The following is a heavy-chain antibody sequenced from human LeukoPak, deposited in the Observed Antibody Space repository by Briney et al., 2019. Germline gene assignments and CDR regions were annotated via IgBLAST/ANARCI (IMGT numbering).Heavy chain of an antibody. V-gene: IGHV3-7*01. CDR2: IKQDGSEK. CDR3: ARGGGYSSMDV. CDR1: GFTFSSYW. Sequence: GGSLRLSCAASGFTFSSYWMSWVRQAPGKGLEWVANIKQDGSEKYYVDSVRGRFTISRDNAKNSLYLQMNSLRAEDTAVYYCARGGGYSSMDVWGKGTTVTISS. D-gene: IGHD5-18*01. J-gene: IGHJ6*03.